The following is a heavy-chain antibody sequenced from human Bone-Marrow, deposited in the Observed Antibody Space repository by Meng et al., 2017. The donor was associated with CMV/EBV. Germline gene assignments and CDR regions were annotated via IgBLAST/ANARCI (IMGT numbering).Heavy chain of an antibody. CDR1: GFTFNNYA. D-gene: IGHD6-13*01. V-gene: IGHV3-30-3*01. CDR2: ISYDGSNK. Sequence: GESLKISCAASGFTFNNYAMNWVRQAPGKGLEWVAVISYDGSNKYYADSVKGRFTISRDNAKNSLYLQMNSLRAEDTAVYYCARDRSRVGSSWVSFDYWGQGTLVTVSS. CDR3: ARDRSRVGSSWVSFDY. J-gene: IGHJ4*02.